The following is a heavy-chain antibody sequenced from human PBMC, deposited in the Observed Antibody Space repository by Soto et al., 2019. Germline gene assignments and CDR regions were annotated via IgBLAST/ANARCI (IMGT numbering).Heavy chain of an antibody. D-gene: IGHD5-18*01. Sequence: SQTLSLTCAISGDSVSSNSAAWNWIRQSPSRGLEWLGRTYYRSKWYNDYAVSVKSRITINPDTSKNQFSLQLNSVTPEDTAVYYCAREDQDTAMPSEYYYGMDVWGQGTTVTVSS. CDR1: GDSVSSNSAA. V-gene: IGHV6-1*01. CDR2: TYYRSKWYN. J-gene: IGHJ6*02. CDR3: AREDQDTAMPSEYYYGMDV.